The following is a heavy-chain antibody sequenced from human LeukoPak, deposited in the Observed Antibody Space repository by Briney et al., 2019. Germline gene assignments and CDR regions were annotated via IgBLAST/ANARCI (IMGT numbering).Heavy chain of an antibody. CDR1: GFTFSSYW. V-gene: IGHV3-23*01. Sequence: GGSLRLSCAASGFTFSSYWMHWVRQAPGKGLEWVSAISGSGGSTYYADSVKGRFTISRDNSKNTLYLQMNSLRAEDTAVYYCAKDQPTVVTPVDRHFDYWGQGTLVTVSS. J-gene: IGHJ4*02. CDR2: ISGSGGST. CDR3: AKDQPTVVTPVDRHFDY. D-gene: IGHD4-23*01.